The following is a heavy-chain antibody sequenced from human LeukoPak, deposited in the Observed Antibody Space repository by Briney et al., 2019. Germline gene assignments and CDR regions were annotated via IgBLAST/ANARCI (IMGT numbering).Heavy chain of an antibody. CDR1: GGSISSSSYY. Sequence: PSETLSLTCTVSGGSISSSSYYWGWIRQPPGKGLDWIGIINYRGNTYYNPSLKSRVTISVDTSKNQFSLKLSSVTAADTAVYYCARGTPHYDFWSGPIIGHFDYWGQGTLVTVSS. V-gene: IGHV4-39*07. CDR2: INYRGNT. D-gene: IGHD3-3*01. J-gene: IGHJ4*02. CDR3: ARGTPHYDFWSGPIIGHFDY.